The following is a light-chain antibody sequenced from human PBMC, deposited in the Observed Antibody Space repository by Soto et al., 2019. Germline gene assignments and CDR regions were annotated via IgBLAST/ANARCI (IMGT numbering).Light chain of an antibody. CDR3: QQRSNWPRT. J-gene: IGKJ1*01. Sequence: EVVLTQSPATLSLSPGERATLSCRTSQSVSNYLACYQQKPVQAPRLLIYDASNRATVIPARFSGSGSGTDFTLTISSQEPEYVALYYCQQRSNWPRTFGQGTKVDIK. V-gene: IGKV3-11*01. CDR1: QSVSNY. CDR2: DAS.